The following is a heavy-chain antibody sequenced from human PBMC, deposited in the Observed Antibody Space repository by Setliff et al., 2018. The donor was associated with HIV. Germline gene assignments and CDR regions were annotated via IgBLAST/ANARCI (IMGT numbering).Heavy chain of an antibody. Sequence: GGSLRLSCAASGFTFSRYWMSWVRQAPGKGLEWVGRIKSKTDGGTTDYAAPVKGRFTISRDNSRNTLYLQMNSLRTEDTAVYYCAKDLLASFGEPYPPTANWFDPWGQGTLVTVSS. CDR3: AKDLLASFGEPYPPTANWFDP. CDR2: IKSKTDGGTT. J-gene: IGHJ5*02. D-gene: IGHD3-10*01. V-gene: IGHV3-15*01. CDR1: GFTFSRYW.